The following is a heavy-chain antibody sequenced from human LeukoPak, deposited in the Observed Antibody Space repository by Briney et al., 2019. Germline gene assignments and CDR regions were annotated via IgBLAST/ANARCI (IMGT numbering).Heavy chain of an antibody. CDR3: AREVGYCSGGSCYYYGMDV. V-gene: IGHV3-11*06. D-gene: IGHD2-15*01. CDR2: ISSSTSYT. CDR1: GFTFSDYY. J-gene: IGHJ6*02. Sequence: PGGSLRLSCAASGFTFSDYYMSWIRQAPGKGLEWVSYISSSTSYTNYADSVEGRFTISRDNAKNSLYLQMNSLRAEDTAVYYCAREVGYCSGGSCYYYGMDVWGQGTTVTVSS.